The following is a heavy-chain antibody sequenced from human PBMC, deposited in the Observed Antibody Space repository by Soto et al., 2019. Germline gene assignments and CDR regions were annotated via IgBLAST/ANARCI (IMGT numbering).Heavy chain of an antibody. D-gene: IGHD1-1*01. Sequence: GASVKVSCKASGYTFTGYYMHWVRQAPGQGLEWMGWINPNSGGTNYAQKFQGWVTMTRDTSISTAYMELSRLRSDETAVYYCGKEDSNEAFDIWGNGTIVTVSS. CDR3: GKEDSNEAFDI. V-gene: IGHV1-2*04. CDR1: GYTFTGYY. CDR2: INPNSGGT. J-gene: IGHJ3*02.